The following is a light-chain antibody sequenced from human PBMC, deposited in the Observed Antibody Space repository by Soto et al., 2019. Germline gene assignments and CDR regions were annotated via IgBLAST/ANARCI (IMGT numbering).Light chain of an antibody. V-gene: IGLV1-44*01. J-gene: IGLJ2*01. CDR3: AAWDDSLNGVV. CDR2: SSH. Sequence: QSVLTQPPSASGTPGQRVTISCSGSSSNIGAYHVHWYQQLPGAAPKVLIHSSHQRPSGVPDRFSGSKSGTSASLAISGLQSEDEADYYCAAWDDSLNGVVFGGGTKLTVL. CDR1: SSNIGAYH.